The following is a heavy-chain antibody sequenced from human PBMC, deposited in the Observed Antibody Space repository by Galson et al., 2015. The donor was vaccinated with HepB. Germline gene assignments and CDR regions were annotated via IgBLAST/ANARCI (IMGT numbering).Heavy chain of an antibody. CDR3: ASLGYSSGADCYSTY. Sequence: ETLSLTCAVSGGSVNSYNWWSWVRQPPGKGLEWVGEIFQSGSTNYNPSLKSRVTILLDKSRNQFFLNLKSVTAADTAIYYCASLGYSSGADCYSTYWSQGTLVTVSS. CDR1: GGSVNSYNW. CDR2: IFQSGST. D-gene: IGHD2-21*02. V-gene: IGHV4-4*02. J-gene: IGHJ4*02.